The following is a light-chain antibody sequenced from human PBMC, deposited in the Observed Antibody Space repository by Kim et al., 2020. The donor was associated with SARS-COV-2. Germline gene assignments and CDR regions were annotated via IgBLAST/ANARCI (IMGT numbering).Light chain of an antibody. V-gene: IGKV1-6*01. CDR2: AVS. CDR1: QDVGHD. CDR3: LQDSNYPCT. J-gene: IGKJ2*02. Sequence: SASVGDRVTNTCRASQDVGHDLGWYQHKPGKAPKLLIYAVSSLQSGVPSRFSGSGSGTDLTLTISSLQPEDSATYYCLQDSNYPCTFGQGTKLEI.